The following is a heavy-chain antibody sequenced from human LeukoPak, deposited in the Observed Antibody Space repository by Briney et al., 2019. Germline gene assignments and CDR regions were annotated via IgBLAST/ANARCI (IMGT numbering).Heavy chain of an antibody. CDR3: ARAPPVVVVAATPTSYWDFDL. CDR1: GGSISSYY. J-gene: IGHJ2*01. CDR2: IYYSGST. D-gene: IGHD2-15*01. V-gene: IGHV4-59*01. Sequence: PSETLSLTCTVSGGSISSYYWSWIRQPPGKGLEWIGYIYYSGSTNYNPSLKSRVTISVDTSKNQFSLKLSSVTAADTAVYYCARAPPVVVVAATPTSYWDFDLWGRGTLVTVSS.